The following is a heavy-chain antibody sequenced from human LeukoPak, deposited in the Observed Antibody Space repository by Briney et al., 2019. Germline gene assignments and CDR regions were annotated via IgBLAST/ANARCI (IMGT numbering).Heavy chain of an antibody. CDR2: IYYSVTT. V-gene: IGHV4-30-4*01. CDR1: GDSIRSGDYY. CDR3: ARVETSYYGSGTYEDWFDP. D-gene: IGHD3-10*01. J-gene: IGHJ5*02. Sequence: TQTLSLTCTVSGDSIRSGDYYWSWIRQPPGKGLEWIGYIYYSVTTYYNPSLKSRVTIEVDTSKNQFSLRLSSVTAADTAVYYCARVETSYYGSGTYEDWFDPWGQGTPVIVSS.